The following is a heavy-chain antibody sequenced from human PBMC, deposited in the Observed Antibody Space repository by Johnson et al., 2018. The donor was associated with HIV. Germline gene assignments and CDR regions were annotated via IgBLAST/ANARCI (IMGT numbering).Heavy chain of an antibody. CDR1: GFTFSSYA. D-gene: IGHD1-26*01. V-gene: IGHV3-30*04. CDR3: AKDRDRGSHPGGLGVIDI. CDR2: ISYDGSDE. J-gene: IGHJ3*02. Sequence: VQLVESGGGVVQPGRSLRLSCAASGFTFSSYAMHWVRQAPGKGLEWVAVISYDGSDEYYEVSVKGRFTISRDNSKRRLDLQMNSLRPEDTAVYFCAKDRDRGSHPGGLGVIDIWGQGTMVTISS.